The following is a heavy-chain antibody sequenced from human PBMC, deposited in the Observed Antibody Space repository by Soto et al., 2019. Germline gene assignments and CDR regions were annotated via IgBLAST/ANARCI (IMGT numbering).Heavy chain of an antibody. D-gene: IGHD3-10*01. CDR1: GFPFSSYA. J-gene: IGHJ5*02. V-gene: IGHV3-30-3*01. Sequence: QVQLVESGGGVVQPGRSLRLSCAASGFPFSSYAMHWVRQAPGKGLEWVAVISYDGSNKYYADSVKGRFTISRDNSKNSLYLQTNSLRAEDTAVYYCARERYYHGSGSPHGCWFDPWCQGTLVTVSS. CDR3: ARERYYHGSGSPHGCWFDP. CDR2: ISYDGSNK.